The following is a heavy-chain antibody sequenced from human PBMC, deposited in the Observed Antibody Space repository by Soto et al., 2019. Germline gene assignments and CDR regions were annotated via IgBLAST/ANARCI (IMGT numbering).Heavy chain of an antibody. CDR3: ATPDPGTDAFDI. J-gene: IGHJ3*02. V-gene: IGHV1-24*01. CDR2: FDPEDGET. CDR1: GYTLTELS. Sequence: ASVKVSCKVSGYTLTELSMHWGRQAPGKGLEWMGGFDPEDGETIYAQKFQGRVTMTEDTSTDTAYMELSSLRSEDTAVYYCATPDPGTDAFDIWGPGTMVTVSS.